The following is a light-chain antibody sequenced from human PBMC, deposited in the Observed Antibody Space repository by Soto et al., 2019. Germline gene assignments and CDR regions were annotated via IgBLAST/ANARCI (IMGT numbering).Light chain of an antibody. CDR3: QHYTRHSQT. CDR1: LTISKW. Sequence: DVQVTQCASAVSGSLGDRVAITCLASLTISKWLAWYQQKPGKGPNRLIYDGSTLESGVPSRFSGSGSGTEFTLTISSLQPDDFATYYCQHYTRHSQTFGQGTKVDI. CDR2: DGS. J-gene: IGKJ1*01. V-gene: IGKV1-5*01.